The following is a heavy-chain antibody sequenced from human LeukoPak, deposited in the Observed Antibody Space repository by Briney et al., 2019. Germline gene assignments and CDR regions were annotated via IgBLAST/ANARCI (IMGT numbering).Heavy chain of an antibody. CDR2: INPNTGGT. D-gene: IGHD4/OR15-4a*01. Sequence: ASVKVSCKASGYTFTGYFVHWVRPAPGQGLQWMGWINPNTGGTNYAQKFQGRVTMTRDTSISAAYMELSRLRSDDTAVYYCASGDYGDPPLNYWGQGTLVTVSS. CDR1: GYTFTGYF. CDR3: ASGDYGDPPLNY. V-gene: IGHV1-2*02. J-gene: IGHJ4*02.